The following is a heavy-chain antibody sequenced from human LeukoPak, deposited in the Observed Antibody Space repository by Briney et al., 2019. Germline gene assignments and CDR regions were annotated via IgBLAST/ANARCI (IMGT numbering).Heavy chain of an antibody. V-gene: IGHV3-47*02. CDR2: IGTGGDT. D-gene: IGHD5-24*01. Sequence: GGSLRLSCAASGFTFSSYALHWVRRAPGKGLEWVSAIGTGGDTYYADSVMGRFTISRDNAKNTLYLQMNSLRAEDTAVYYCARGVTMATITPLLCWGQGTLVTVSS. CDR3: ARGVTMATITPLLC. CDR1: GFTFSSYA. J-gene: IGHJ4*02.